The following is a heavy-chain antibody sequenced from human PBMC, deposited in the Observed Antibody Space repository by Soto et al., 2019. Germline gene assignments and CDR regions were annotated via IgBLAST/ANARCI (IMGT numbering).Heavy chain of an antibody. CDR2: IIPIFGTA. CDR3: ARDEDIVVVPAAHRGYYYYGMDV. CDR1: GGTFSSYA. D-gene: IGHD2-2*01. V-gene: IGHV1-69*01. J-gene: IGHJ6*02. Sequence: QVQLVQSGAEVKKPGSSVKVSCKASGGTFSSYAISWVRQAPGQGLEWMGGIIPIFGTANYAQKFQGRVTITADEPTSTAYMELSSLRSEDTAVYYCARDEDIVVVPAAHRGYYYYGMDVWGQGTTVTVSS.